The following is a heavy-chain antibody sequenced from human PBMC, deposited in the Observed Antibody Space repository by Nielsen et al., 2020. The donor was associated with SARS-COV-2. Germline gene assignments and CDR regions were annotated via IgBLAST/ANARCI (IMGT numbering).Heavy chain of an antibody. Sequence: ASVQDSCKATGYTFTSYAMNWLRQAPGQGLEWMGWINTNTGNPTYAQGFTGRFVFSLDTSVSTAYLQISSLTAEDTAVYYCAREQIAAAGTTKYWGQGTLATVSS. D-gene: IGHD6-13*01. J-gene: IGHJ4*02. CDR1: GYTFTSYA. V-gene: IGHV7-4-1*02. CDR2: INTNTGNP. CDR3: AREQIAAAGTTKY.